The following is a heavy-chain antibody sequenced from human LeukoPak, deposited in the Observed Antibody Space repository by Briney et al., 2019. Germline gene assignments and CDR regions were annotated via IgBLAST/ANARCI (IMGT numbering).Heavy chain of an antibody. Sequence: ASVKVSCKASGYIFTGYYMHWVRQAPGQGLEWMGWINPNSGGTNYAQKFQGRVTMTRDTSISTAYMELSRLRSDDTAVYYCARDLPWTNQLIAVAGKNWFDPWGQGALVTVSS. J-gene: IGHJ5*02. CDR2: INPNSGGT. CDR1: GYIFTGYY. CDR3: ARDLPWTNQLIAVAGKNWFDP. V-gene: IGHV1-2*02. D-gene: IGHD6-19*01.